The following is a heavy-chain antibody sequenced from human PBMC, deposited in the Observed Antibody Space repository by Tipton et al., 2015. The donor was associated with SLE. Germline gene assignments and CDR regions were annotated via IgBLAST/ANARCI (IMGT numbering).Heavy chain of an antibody. CDR2: ISVNKGNT. CDR1: GYTFTSYG. D-gene: IGHD7-27*01. CDR3: AREGLGTSYYYYMDV. V-gene: IGHV1-18*01. Sequence: QSGPEVKNPGASVKVSCKASGYTFTSYGISWVRQAPGQGLEWMGWISVNKGNTNYAQNLQGRITMTTDTSTNTAYMELRRLTSDDTAVYYCAREGLGTSYYYYMDVWGKGTTVTVSS. J-gene: IGHJ6*03.